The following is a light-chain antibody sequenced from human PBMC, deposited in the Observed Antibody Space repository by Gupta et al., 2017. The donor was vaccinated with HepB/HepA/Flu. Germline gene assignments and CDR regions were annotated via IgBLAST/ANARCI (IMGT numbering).Light chain of an antibody. V-gene: IGKV3-20*01. J-gene: IGKJ1*01. CDR1: QTVSSNF. Sequence: EIVLTQSPGTLSLYPGERATLSCRASQTVSSNFLTGYQQKPGHAPRLLIYSTSNRATGVPDRFSGSGSGTDFILTISRLEPEDFAVYYCQQYDGSPGTFGQGTKVATK. CDR2: STS. CDR3: QQYDGSPGT.